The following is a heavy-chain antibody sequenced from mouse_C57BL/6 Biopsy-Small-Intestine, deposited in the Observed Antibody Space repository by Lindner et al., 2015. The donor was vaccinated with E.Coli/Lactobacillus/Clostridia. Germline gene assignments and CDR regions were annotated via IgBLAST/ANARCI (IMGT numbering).Heavy chain of an antibody. CDR2: ISSGGSYT. V-gene: IGHV5-6*01. CDR1: GLTFSSYG. J-gene: IGHJ4*01. CDR3: AMDY. Sequence: VQLQESGGDLVKPGGSLKLSRAASGLTFSSYGMSWVRQTPDKRLEWVATISSGGSYTYYPDSVKGRFTISRDNAKNTLYLQMSSLKSEDTAMYYCAMDYWGQGTSVTVSS.